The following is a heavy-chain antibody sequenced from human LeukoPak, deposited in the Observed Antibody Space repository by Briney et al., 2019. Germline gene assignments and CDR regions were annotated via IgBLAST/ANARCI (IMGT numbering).Heavy chain of an antibody. Sequence: GGSLRLSCAASGFTFSSYDMPWVRQATGKGLEWVSAIGTAGDTYYPGSVKGRFTISRENAKNSLYLQMNSLRAGDTAVYYCARVSPRGGMVDYWGQGTLVTVSS. J-gene: IGHJ4*02. CDR3: ARVSPRGGMVDY. D-gene: IGHD1-26*01. CDR2: IGTAGDT. V-gene: IGHV3-13*01. CDR1: GFTFSSYD.